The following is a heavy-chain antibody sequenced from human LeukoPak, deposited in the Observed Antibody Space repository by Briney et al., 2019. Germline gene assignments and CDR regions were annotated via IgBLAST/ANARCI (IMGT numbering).Heavy chain of an antibody. Sequence: SETLSLTCAVYSGSFSGYYWSWIRQPPGKGLEWIGEINHSGSTNYNPSLKSRFTISGDTSKNQFSLKLSSVTAADTAVYYWATRAHTRAPFDYWGQGTLVTVSS. CDR3: ATRAHTRAPFDY. CDR1: SGSFSGYY. V-gene: IGHV4-34*01. J-gene: IGHJ4*02. CDR2: INHSGST.